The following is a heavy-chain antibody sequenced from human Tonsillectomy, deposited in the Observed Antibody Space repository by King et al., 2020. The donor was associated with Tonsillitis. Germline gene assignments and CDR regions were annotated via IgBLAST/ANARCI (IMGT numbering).Heavy chain of an antibody. V-gene: IGHV4-31*01. CDR2: IYYSGST. Sequence: QLQESGPGLVKPSQTLSLTCTVSGGSISSGGYFWSWIRQHPGKGLEWIGDIYYSGSTYYNPSLKSLVTISVDTSKNQFSLKLSSVTAADTAVYYCARSHDSSGYYRDAFDIWGQGTMVTVSS. J-gene: IGHJ3*02. CDR3: ARSHDSSGYYRDAFDI. D-gene: IGHD3-22*01. CDR1: GGSISSGGYF.